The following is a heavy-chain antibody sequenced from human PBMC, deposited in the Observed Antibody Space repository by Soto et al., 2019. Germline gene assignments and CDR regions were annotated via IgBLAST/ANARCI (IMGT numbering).Heavy chain of an antibody. CDR1: GYTFTSYA. D-gene: IGHD3-10*01. J-gene: IGHJ5*02. CDR3: ARGRPGSYWFDP. Sequence: ASVKVSCKASGYTFTSYAVHWVRQAPGQRLEWMGWINAGNGNTKYSQKFQGRVTITRDTSASTAYMELSSLRSEDTAVYYCARGRPGSYWFDPWGQGTLVTVSS. V-gene: IGHV1-3*01. CDR2: INAGNGNT.